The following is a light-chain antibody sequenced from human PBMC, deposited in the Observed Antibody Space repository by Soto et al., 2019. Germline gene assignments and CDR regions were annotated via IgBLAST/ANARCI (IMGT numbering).Light chain of an antibody. J-gene: IGKJ2*01. CDR1: QSVSTN. Sequence: EIAMTQSPATLSVSPGESVTLSCRASQSVSTNLAGYHQKAGQPPTILIYSAFTRATGITAKFSGSGSGTEVQLAITSLQSEDFGVCFCPPYVSGPPTFTFGQGTKLEI. CDR2: SAF. CDR3: PPYVSGPPTFT. V-gene: IGKV3-15*01.